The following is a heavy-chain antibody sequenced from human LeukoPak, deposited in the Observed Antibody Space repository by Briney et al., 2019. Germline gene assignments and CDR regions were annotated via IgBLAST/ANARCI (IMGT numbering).Heavy chain of an antibody. J-gene: IGHJ3*02. D-gene: IGHD3-22*01. CDR1: GYSISSGYH. Sequence: PSETLSLTCAVSGYSISSGYHWGWIRLPPGKGLDWIGSIYHSGSTYYNPSLKSRVTISVDTSKNQFSLKLSSVTAADTAVYFCARIGRVSSGYYPPKLDAFDIWGQGTMVTVSS. V-gene: IGHV4-38-2*01. CDR2: IYHSGST. CDR3: ARIGRVSSGYYPPKLDAFDI.